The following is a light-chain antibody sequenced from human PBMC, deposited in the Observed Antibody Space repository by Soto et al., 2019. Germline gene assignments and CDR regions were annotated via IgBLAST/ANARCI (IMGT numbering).Light chain of an antibody. V-gene: IGLV2-23*02. Sequence: QSALTQPASVSGSPGQSITISCTGTSSDVGSYNFVSWYQEHPGKAPKVMIYEVYKRPSGVSNRFSGSKSGSTASLTISGLEVDDEADYYCCSYAGSSTYVFGTGTKLTVL. CDR3: CSYAGSSTYV. CDR1: SSDVGSYNF. CDR2: EVY. J-gene: IGLJ1*01.